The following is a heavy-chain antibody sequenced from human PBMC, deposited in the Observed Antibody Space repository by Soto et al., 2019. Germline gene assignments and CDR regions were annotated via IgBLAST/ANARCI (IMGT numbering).Heavy chain of an antibody. CDR2: LSGSGTST. D-gene: IGHD6-19*01. CDR3: AKATTNGGWFNPFDS. Sequence: GVSLRLSCAASGFSFVNYAMNWVRQAPGKGLEWVSGLSGSGTSTYYADSVKGRFTISRDNSRDTLFLQMNSLTADDTAVYYCAKATTNGGWFNPFDSWGQGALVTVSS. CDR1: GFSFVNYA. J-gene: IGHJ4*02. V-gene: IGHV3-23*01.